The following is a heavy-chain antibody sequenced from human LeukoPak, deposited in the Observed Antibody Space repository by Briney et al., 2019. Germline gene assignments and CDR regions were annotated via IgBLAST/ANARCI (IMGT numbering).Heavy chain of an antibody. CDR3: ARVCSTSCYYYYYMDV. V-gene: IGHV3-30*14. CDR2: ISYDGSNK. D-gene: IGHD2-2*01. J-gene: IGHJ6*03. CDR1: GFTFSSYA. Sequence: PGGSLRLSCAASGFTFSSYAMHWVRQAPGKGLEWVAVISYDGSNKYYADSVKGRFTISRDNSKNTLYLQMNTLRAEDTAVYYCARVCSTSCYYYYYMDVWGKGTTVTISS.